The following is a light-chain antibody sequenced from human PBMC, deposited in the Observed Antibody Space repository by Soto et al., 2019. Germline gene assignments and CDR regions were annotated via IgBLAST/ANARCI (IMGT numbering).Light chain of an antibody. Sequence: EIVLTQSPGTPSLSPGERATLSCRASQSVSSNYLAWYQQKPGQAPRLLIYAASTRATGIPDRFSGSGSGTDFTLTISRLEPEDFAVYYCQQYGRSPPLIFGGGTKAEIK. J-gene: IGKJ4*01. V-gene: IGKV3-20*01. CDR3: QQYGRSPPLI. CDR2: AAS. CDR1: QSVSSNY.